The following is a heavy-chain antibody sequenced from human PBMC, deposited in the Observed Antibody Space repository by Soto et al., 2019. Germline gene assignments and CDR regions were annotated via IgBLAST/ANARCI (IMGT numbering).Heavy chain of an antibody. V-gene: IGHV4-31*03. Sequence: QVQLQESGPGLVKPSQTLSLTCTVSGGSISSGGYYWSWIRQHPGKGLEWIGYIYYSGSTYYNPALKSRVTISVDTSKNQFSLKLSSVTAADTAVYYCAIYDSSGSRGFQHWGQGTLVTVSS. D-gene: IGHD3-22*01. CDR3: AIYDSSGSRGFQH. CDR2: IYYSGST. CDR1: GGSISSGGYY. J-gene: IGHJ1*01.